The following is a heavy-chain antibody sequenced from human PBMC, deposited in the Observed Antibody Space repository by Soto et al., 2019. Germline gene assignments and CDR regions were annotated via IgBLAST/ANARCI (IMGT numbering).Heavy chain of an antibody. CDR2: MNPNSGNT. Sequence: RASVKVSCKASGYTFTSYDINWVRQATGQGLEWMGWMNPNSGNTGYAQKFQGRVTMTRNTSISTAYMELSSLRSEDTAVYYCARVRGIAARASQNYNWFDPWGQGTLVTVSS. CDR3: ARVRGIAARASQNYNWFDP. V-gene: IGHV1-8*01. D-gene: IGHD6-6*01. J-gene: IGHJ5*02. CDR1: GYTFTSYD.